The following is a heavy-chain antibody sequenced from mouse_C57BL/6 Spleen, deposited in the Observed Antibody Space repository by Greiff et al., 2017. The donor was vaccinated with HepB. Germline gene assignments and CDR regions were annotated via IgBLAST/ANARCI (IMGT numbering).Heavy chain of an antibody. CDR2: IDPSDSYT. V-gene: IGHV1-69*01. Sequence: VQLQQPGAELVMPGASVKLSCKASGYTFTSYWMHWVKQRPGQGLEWIGEIDPSDSYTNYNQKFKGKSTLTVDKSSSTAYMQLSSLTSEDSAVYYCARQGASITTVPSFDYWGQGTTLTVSS. CDR1: GYTFTSYW. CDR3: ARQGASITTVPSFDY. J-gene: IGHJ2*01. D-gene: IGHD1-1*01.